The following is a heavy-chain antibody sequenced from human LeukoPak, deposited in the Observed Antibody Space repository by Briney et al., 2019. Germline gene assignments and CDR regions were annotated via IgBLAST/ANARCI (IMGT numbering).Heavy chain of an antibody. V-gene: IGHV4-59*01. CDR1: GGSISSYY. Sequence: SETLSLTCTVSGGSISSYYWSWIRQPPGKGLEWIGYIYYSGSTNYNPSLKSRVTISVDTSKNQFSLKLSSVTAADTAVYYCARVGGTTSNYYYGMDVWGQGTTVTVSS. CDR2: IYYSGST. D-gene: IGHD4-17*01. J-gene: IGHJ6*02. CDR3: ARVGGTTSNYYYGMDV.